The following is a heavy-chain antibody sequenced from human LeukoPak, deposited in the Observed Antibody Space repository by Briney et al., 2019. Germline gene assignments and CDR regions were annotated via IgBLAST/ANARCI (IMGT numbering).Heavy chain of an antibody. V-gene: IGHV3-7*01. CDR1: GFTFSTYW. D-gene: IGHD6-6*01. J-gene: IGHJ4*02. CDR2: IKQDGSEK. Sequence: GGSLRLSCAVSGFTFSTYWMTWVRQAPGTGLEWVANIKQDGSEKYYVDSVKGRFTISRDNAKNSLYLQMSSLRAEDTAVYYCARRRADRQSFFFDYWGQGTLVSVS. CDR3: ARRRADRQSFFFDY.